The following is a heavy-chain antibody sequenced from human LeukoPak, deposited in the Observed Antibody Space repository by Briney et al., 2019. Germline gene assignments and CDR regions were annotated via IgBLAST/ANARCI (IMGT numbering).Heavy chain of an antibody. J-gene: IGHJ4*02. CDR1: GFTFSSYA. CDR2: ISGSGGST. CDR3: AKGSSPLGHFDY. Sequence: GGSLRLSCAASGFTFSSYAMSWVRQAPGKGLEWVSAISGSGGSTYYADSVKGRFTISRDNSKNTLYLQMYSLRAEDTAVYYCAKGSSPLGHFDYWGQGTLVTVSS. D-gene: IGHD6-13*01. V-gene: IGHV3-23*01.